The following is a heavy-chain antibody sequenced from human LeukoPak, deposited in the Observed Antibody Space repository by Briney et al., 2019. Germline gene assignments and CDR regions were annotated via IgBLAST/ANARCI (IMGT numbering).Heavy chain of an antibody. Sequence: GGSLRLSCAASGFTFSSYAMSWVRQAPGKGLEWVSAISGGGGSTYYADSVKGRFTISRDNSKNTLYLQMNSLRAEDTAVYYCAKESKGLLWFGESDASDIWGQGTMVTVSS. CDR1: GFTFSSYA. J-gene: IGHJ3*02. V-gene: IGHV3-23*01. CDR3: AKESKGLLWFGESDASDI. CDR2: ISGGGGST. D-gene: IGHD3-10*01.